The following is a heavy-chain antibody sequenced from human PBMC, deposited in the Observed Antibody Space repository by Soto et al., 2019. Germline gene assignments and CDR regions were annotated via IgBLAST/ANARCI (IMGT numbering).Heavy chain of an antibody. V-gene: IGHV4-59*01. D-gene: IGHD3-10*01. CDR3: DISSGSWNYYGVPSNWFDP. CDR2: IYYSGST. J-gene: IGHJ5*02. Sequence: SETLSLTCTVSGGSISSYYWSWIRQPPGKGLEWIGYIYYSGSTNYNPSLKSRVTISVDTSKNQFSLKLSSVTAADTAVYYCDISSGSWNYYGVPSNWFDPWGQGILVTVSS. CDR1: GGSISSYY.